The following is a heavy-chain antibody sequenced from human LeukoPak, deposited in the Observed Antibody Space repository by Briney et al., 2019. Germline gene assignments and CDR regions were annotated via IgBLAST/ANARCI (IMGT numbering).Heavy chain of an antibody. Sequence: PGGSLRLSCAASGFIFSSYAMSWVRQAPGKGLEWVSAISGSGGSTYYADSVKGRFTISRDNSKNTLYLQMNSLRAEDTAVYYCAKGSTIVVVPAAADYWGQGTLVTVSS. CDR3: AKGSTIVVVPAAADY. CDR2: ISGSGGST. J-gene: IGHJ4*02. CDR1: GFIFSSYA. D-gene: IGHD2-2*01. V-gene: IGHV3-23*01.